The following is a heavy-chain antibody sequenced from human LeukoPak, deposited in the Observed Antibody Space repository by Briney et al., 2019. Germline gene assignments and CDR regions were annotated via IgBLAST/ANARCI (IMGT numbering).Heavy chain of an antibody. D-gene: IGHD6-19*01. CDR3: ARTPIAVAGTVWYFDL. V-gene: IGHV1-69*05. Sequence: ASVKVSCKASGGTFSSYAISWVRQAPGQGLEWMGGIIPIFGTANYAQKFQGRVTITTDESTSTAYMELSSLRSEDTAVYYCARTPIAVAGTVWYFDLWGRGTLVTVSS. CDR2: IIPIFGTA. J-gene: IGHJ2*01. CDR1: GGTFSSYA.